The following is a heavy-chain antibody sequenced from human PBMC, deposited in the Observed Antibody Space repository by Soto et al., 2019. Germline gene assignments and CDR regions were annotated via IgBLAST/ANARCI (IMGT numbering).Heavy chain of an antibody. Sequence: EVQLVESGGGLVKPGGSLRLSCAASGFTFSRFTMNWVRQAPGKGLEWVSAISSNSAYIYYANSVRGRFTISRDNAKISVYLQMNSLRAEDTAVYYCARDAGGVSSSEGWFAPWGQGTLVTVSS. CDR3: ARDAGGVSSSEGWFAP. J-gene: IGHJ5*02. CDR1: GFTFSRFT. D-gene: IGHD6-6*01. V-gene: IGHV3-21*06. CDR2: ISSNSAYI.